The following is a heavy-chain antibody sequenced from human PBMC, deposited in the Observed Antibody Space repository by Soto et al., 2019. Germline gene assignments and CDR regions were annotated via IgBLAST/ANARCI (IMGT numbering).Heavy chain of an antibody. D-gene: IGHD3-9*01. CDR3: ARLELTGLDN. CDR1: GYTFATHW. Sequence: GESLKISCKGSGYTFATHWIAWVRQRPGKGLEWMGIIYPGDSDTRYSPSFQGQVTISADKSFSTAYLQWSSLKASDTSIYFCARLELTGLDNWGQGTPGTV. J-gene: IGHJ4*02. V-gene: IGHV5-51*01. CDR2: IYPGDSDT.